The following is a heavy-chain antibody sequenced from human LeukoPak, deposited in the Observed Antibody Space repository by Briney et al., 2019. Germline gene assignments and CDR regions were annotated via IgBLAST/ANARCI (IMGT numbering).Heavy chain of an antibody. CDR1: GFTVSSNY. CDR3: ARDFCSAGSCYPDN. V-gene: IGHV3-66*01. CDR2: IYSGGST. Sequence: GGSLRLSCAASGFTVSSNYMTWVRQAPGKGLEWVSVIYSGGSTYYADSVKGRFTISRDNSKNTLYLQMKSLRVEDTAVYYCARDFCSAGSCYPDNWGQGTLVTVSS. D-gene: IGHD2-15*01. J-gene: IGHJ4*02.